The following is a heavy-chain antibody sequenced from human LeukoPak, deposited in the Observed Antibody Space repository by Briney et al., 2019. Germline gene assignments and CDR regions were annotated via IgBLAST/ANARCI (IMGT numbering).Heavy chain of an antibody. CDR3: AKDISRNFVVVPAADY. Sequence: GGSLRLSRAASGFTFDDYAMHWVRQPPGKSLEWVSLISGDGGSTYYADSVKGRFTVSRDNSKNSLYLQMNSLRTEDTALYYCAKDISRNFVVVPAADYWGQGTLVTVSP. CDR2: ISGDGGST. J-gene: IGHJ4*02. V-gene: IGHV3-43*02. D-gene: IGHD2-2*01. CDR1: GFTFDDYA.